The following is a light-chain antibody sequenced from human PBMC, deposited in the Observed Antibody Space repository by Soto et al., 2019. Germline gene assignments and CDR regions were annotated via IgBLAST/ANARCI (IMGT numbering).Light chain of an antibody. V-gene: IGLV1-51*01. Sequence: QAVVTQPPSVPAAPGQKVTISCSGSSSNIGNNYVSWYQQLPGTAPKLLIYDNNKRPSGIPDRFSGSESGTSATLGITGLQTGDEADYYCGTWDSSLSAVVFGGGTKLTVL. J-gene: IGLJ2*01. CDR3: GTWDSSLSAVV. CDR1: SSNIGNNY. CDR2: DNN.